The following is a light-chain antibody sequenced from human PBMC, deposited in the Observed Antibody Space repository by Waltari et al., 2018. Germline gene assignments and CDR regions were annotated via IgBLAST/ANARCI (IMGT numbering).Light chain of an antibody. CDR1: QAISYY. Sequence: DIQMTQSPSSLSASVGDSVTITCRASQAISYYLVWLQQKPGKAPKSLIYAASSLQSGVPSRFSGSGSGTDFTLTINSLQPEESATYYCQHYNNYPVTFGQGTRLEMK. V-gene: IGKV1-16*01. CDR2: AAS. CDR3: QHYNNYPVT. J-gene: IGKJ5*01.